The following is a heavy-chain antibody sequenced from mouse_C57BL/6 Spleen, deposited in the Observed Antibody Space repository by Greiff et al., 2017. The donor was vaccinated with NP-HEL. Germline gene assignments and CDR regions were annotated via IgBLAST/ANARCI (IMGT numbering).Heavy chain of an antibody. CDR2: IDPSDSYT. Sequence: VQLQQPGAELVKPGASVKLSCKASGYTFTSYWMQWVKQRPGQGLEWIGEIDPSDSYTNYNQKFKGKATLTVDTSSSTAYMQLSSLTSEDSAVYYCARGADYEYYFDYWGQGTTLTVSS. V-gene: IGHV1-50*01. CDR1: GYTFTSYW. CDR3: ARGADYEYYFDY. D-gene: IGHD2-4*01. J-gene: IGHJ2*01.